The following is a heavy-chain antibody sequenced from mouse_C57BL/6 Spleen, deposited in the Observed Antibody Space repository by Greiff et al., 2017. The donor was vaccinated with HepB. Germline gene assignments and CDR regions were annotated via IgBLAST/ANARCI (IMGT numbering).Heavy chain of an antibody. CDR1: GYTFTSYW. Sequence: QVQLQQPGPELVKPGASVKLSCKASGYTFTSYWMHWVKQRPGKGIEWIGNINPSNGGTNYNEQFKSKATLTVDKSSSTAYMQLSSLTSEDAAVYYCARGITTDYYAMDYWGQGTSVTVSS. CDR3: ARGITTDYYAMDY. CDR2: INPSNGGT. D-gene: IGHD1-1*01. J-gene: IGHJ4*01. V-gene: IGHV1-53*01.